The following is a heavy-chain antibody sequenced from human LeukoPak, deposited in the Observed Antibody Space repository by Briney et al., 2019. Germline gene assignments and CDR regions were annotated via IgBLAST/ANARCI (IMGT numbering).Heavy chain of an antibody. CDR2: IYYSGST. Sequence: PSETLSLTCTVSGGSISSSSYYWGWIRQPPGKGLEWIGSIYYSGSTYYNPSLKSRVTISVDTSKNQFSLKLSSVTAADTAVYYCARHVWELHDAPHFQHWGQGTLVTVSS. D-gene: IGHD1-26*01. V-gene: IGHV4-39*01. CDR3: ARHVWELHDAPHFQH. J-gene: IGHJ1*01. CDR1: GGSISSSSYY.